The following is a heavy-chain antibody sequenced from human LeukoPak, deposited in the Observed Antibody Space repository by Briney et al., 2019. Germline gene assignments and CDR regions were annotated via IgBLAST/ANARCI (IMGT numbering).Heavy chain of an antibody. Sequence: ASVKVSCKASGYTFTSYGISWVRQAPGQGLEWMGWINPNSGGTNYVQKFQGRVTLTRDTSISTAYMELSRLRSDDTAVYYCARDYRIIAAAGLSKIPVSFDYWGQGTLVTVSS. CDR2: INPNSGGT. J-gene: IGHJ4*02. CDR1: GYTFTSYG. CDR3: ARDYRIIAAAGLSKIPVSFDY. D-gene: IGHD6-13*01. V-gene: IGHV1-2*02.